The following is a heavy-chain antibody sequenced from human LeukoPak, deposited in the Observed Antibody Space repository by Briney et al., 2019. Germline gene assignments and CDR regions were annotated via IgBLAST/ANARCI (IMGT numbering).Heavy chain of an antibody. D-gene: IGHD3-3*01. J-gene: IGHJ6*02. CDR1: GGSISSGGYY. CDR2: IYYSGST. V-gene: IGHV4-31*03. Sequence: SQTLSLTCTVSGGSISSGGYYWSWIRQHPGKGLEWIGYIYYSGSTYYNPSLKSRVTISVDTSKNQFSLKLSSVTAADTAVYYCTRADFWSGYRPYYYGMDVWGQGTTVTVSS. CDR3: TRADFWSGYRPYYYGMDV.